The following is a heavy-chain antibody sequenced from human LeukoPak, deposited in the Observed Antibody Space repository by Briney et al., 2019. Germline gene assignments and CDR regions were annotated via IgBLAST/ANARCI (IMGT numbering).Heavy chain of an antibody. D-gene: IGHD1-1*01. V-gene: IGHV4-39*01. CDR1: GGSISSSSYY. CDR3: ARRGRWNDVRFDY. CDR2: IYYSGST. J-gene: IGHJ4*02. Sequence: SETLSLTCTVSGGSISSSSYYWGWIRQPPGKGLEWIGSIYYSGSTYYNPSLKSRVTISVDTSKNQSSLKLSSVTAADTAVYYCARRGRWNDVRFDYWGQGTLVTVSS.